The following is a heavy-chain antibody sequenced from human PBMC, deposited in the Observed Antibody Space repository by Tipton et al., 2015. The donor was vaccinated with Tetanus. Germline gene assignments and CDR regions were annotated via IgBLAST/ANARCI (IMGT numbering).Heavy chain of an antibody. D-gene: IGHD5-12*01. V-gene: IGHV3-74*01. Sequence: GSLRLSCAASGFTFSSYWMHWVRQAPGKGLVWVSRINSDGSSTSYADSVKGRFTISRDNAKNSLYLQMNSLRAEDTAVYYCARENGGYDYYYYYGMDVWGQGTTVTVSS. CDR3: ARENGGYDYYYYYGMDV. CDR2: INSDGSST. J-gene: IGHJ6*02. CDR1: GFTFSSYW.